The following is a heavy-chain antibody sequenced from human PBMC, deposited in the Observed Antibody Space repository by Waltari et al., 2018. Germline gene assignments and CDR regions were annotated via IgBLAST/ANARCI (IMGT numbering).Heavy chain of an antibody. CDR2: MGNDETSR. CDR3: ARLAPRTYRSPVPGRHYYYGMDV. CDR1: GFRFSNYW. V-gene: IGHV3-74*01. D-gene: IGHD3-10*01. Sequence: EEQLLESGGGLVQPGDSLRLSCAGSGFRFSNYWMNWVRQAPGKGLVEVGRMGNDETSRSYADSGKGEFTISRDNAKNTVYRQMKRLRVEDTAVYYCARLAPRTYRSPVPGRHYYYGMDVWGQGTTVTVSS. J-gene: IGHJ6*02.